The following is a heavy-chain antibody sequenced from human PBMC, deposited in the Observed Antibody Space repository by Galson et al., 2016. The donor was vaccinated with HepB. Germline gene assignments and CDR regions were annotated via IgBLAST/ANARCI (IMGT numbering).Heavy chain of an antibody. Sequence: RQHPGKGLEWIAYIHYSGTTDYNPSLKSRVSISIDTSKNQFSLKLTSVTAADTAVYYCARQDLLSGYSTFDYWGQGTLVTVSS. D-gene: IGHD3-9*01. CDR2: IHYSGTT. V-gene: IGHV4-31*02. J-gene: IGHJ4*02. CDR3: ARQDLLSGYSTFDY.